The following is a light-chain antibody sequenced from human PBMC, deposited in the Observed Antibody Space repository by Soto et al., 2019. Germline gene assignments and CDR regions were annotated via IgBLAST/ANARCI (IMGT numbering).Light chain of an antibody. J-gene: IGKJ1*01. CDR3: QQYNSYSGT. V-gene: IGKV1-5*01. Sequence: TQSPATLSLSPGERATLSCRASQSVSSNLAWYQQKPGKAPKLLIYDASSLESGVPSRFSGSGSGTEFTLTISSLQPDDFATYYCQQYNSYSGTFGQGTKVDIK. CDR2: DAS. CDR1: QSVSSN.